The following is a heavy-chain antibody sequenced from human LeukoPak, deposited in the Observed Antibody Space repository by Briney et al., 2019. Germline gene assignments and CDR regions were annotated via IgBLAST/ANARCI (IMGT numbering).Heavy chain of an antibody. CDR3: ARRHGRCSDGSCYYPDY. D-gene: IGHD2-15*01. CDR2: MNPNSGNT. J-gene: IGHJ4*02. V-gene: IGHV1-8*01. CDR1: GYTFTSYD. Sequence: ASVKVSCKASGYTFTSYDINWVRQATGQGLEWMGWMNPNSGNTGYAQKFQDRVTMTRNSSITTAYMELSSLRSEGTAVYYCARRHGRCSDGSCYYPDYWGQGTLVTVSS.